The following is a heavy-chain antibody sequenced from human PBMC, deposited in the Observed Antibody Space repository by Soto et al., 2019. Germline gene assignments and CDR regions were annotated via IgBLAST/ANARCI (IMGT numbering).Heavy chain of an antibody. J-gene: IGHJ4*02. D-gene: IGHD5-18*01. CDR2: FYYSGST. Sequence: QVQLQESGPGLVKPSQTLSLTCTVSGDSISSGRYYWTWIRQQPGKGLEWIGYFYYSGSTYYNPSLKSRVTISVNTSNNEFSLRLSSVTAADTAVYYCAREVATAMEDWGQGTLVTVSS. CDR3: AREVATAMED. CDR1: GDSISSGRYY. V-gene: IGHV4-31*03.